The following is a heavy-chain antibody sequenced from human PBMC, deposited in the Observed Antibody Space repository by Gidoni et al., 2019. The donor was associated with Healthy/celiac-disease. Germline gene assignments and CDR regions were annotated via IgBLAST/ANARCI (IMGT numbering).Heavy chain of an antibody. CDR1: GFTFRSYS. V-gene: IGHV3-21*01. CDR2: ISRSSSYI. J-gene: IGHJ4*02. CDR3: AIDKDYYDSSGYYSLTDY. Sequence: EVQLVESGGGLVKPGGSLRLSCAASGFTFRSYSMNWVLQATGKGLEWVSSISRSSSYIYYADSVKGRFTISRDNAKNSLYLQMNSLRAEDTAVYYCAIDKDYYDSSGYYSLTDYWGQGTLVTVSS. D-gene: IGHD3-22*01.